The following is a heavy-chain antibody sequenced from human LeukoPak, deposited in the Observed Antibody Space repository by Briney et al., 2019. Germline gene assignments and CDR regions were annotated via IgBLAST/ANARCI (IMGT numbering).Heavy chain of an antibody. Sequence: ASVKVSCKASGYTFTSYYMHWVRQAPGQGLEWMGIINPSGGSTNYAQKFQGRVTITADESTSTAYMELSSLRSEDTAVYYCARDLKGSTIFGVVIPLGGYYGMDVWGQGTLVTVSS. V-gene: IGHV1-46*01. CDR3: ARDLKGSTIFGVVIPLGGYYGMDV. CDR1: GYTFTSYY. J-gene: IGHJ6*02. CDR2: INPSGGST. D-gene: IGHD3-3*01.